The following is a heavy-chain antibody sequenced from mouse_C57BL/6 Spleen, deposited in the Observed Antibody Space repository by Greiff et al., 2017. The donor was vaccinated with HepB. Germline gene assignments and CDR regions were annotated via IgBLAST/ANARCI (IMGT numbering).Heavy chain of an antibody. CDR1: GYTFTSYW. CDR3: ARTDTTVVAHFDY. Sequence: QVQLQQPGAELVKPGASVKMSCKASGYTFTSYWITWVKQRPGQGLEWIGDIYPGSGSTNYNEKFKSKATLTVDTSSSTAYMQLSSLTSEDSAVYCCARTDTTVVAHFDYWGQGTTLTVSS. D-gene: IGHD1-1*01. CDR2: IYPGSGST. V-gene: IGHV1-55*01. J-gene: IGHJ2*01.